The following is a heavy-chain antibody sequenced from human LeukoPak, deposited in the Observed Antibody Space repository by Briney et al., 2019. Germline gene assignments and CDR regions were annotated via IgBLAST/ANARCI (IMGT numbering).Heavy chain of an antibody. CDR1: GGSISSYY. J-gene: IGHJ5*02. V-gene: IGHV4-4*07. D-gene: IGHD3-10*01. CDR3: ARDTFDSGPNWFDP. CDR2: IYTSGST. Sequence: SETLSLTCTVSGGSISSYYWSWIRQPAGKGLEWIGCIYTSGSTNYNPSLKSRVTMSVDTSKNQFSLKLSSVTAADTAVYYCARDTFDSGPNWFDPWGQGTLVTVSS.